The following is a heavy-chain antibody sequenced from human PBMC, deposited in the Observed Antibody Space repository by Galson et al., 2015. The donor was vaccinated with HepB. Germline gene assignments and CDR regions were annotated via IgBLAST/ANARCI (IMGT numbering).Heavy chain of an antibody. CDR3: VRSGGTWGNWFDP. Sequence: ETLSLTCTVSNGSISSYYWSWVRQPPGKGLEWIGYVYYTGDTNYNPSLKSRVTMSINTSKKQFSLNLYAVTAADTAVYYCVRSGGTWGNWFDPWGQGALVTVSS. V-gene: IGHV4-59*08. CDR2: VYYTGDT. D-gene: IGHD2-8*02. J-gene: IGHJ5*02. CDR1: NGSISSYY.